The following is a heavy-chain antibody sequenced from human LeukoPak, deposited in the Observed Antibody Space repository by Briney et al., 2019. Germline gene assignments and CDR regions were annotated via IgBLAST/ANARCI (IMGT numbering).Heavy chain of an antibody. D-gene: IGHD3-10*01. V-gene: IGHV3-30*18. CDR2: ISYDGSNK. CDR3: AKDLAHVGGSGSYPYYFDY. CDR1: RFTFSSYG. Sequence: PGGSLRLSCAASRFTFSSYGMHWVRQAPGKGLEWVAVISYDGSNKHYADSVKGRFTISRDNSKDTLYLQVNSLRAEDTAVYYCAKDLAHVGGSGSYPYYFDYWGQGTLVTVSS. J-gene: IGHJ4*02.